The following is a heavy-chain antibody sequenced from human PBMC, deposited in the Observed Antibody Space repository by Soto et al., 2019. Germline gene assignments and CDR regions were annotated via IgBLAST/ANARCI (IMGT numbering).Heavy chain of an antibody. D-gene: IGHD3-3*01. CDR1: GVSISSYY. CDR3: ARVRSTDTYYDFWSGYIPAYFDY. V-gene: IGHV4-59*01. J-gene: IGHJ4*02. Sequence: SETLSLTCTVSGVSISSYYWIWIRQPPGKGLEWIGYIYYSGSTNYNPSLKSRVTISLDTSKNQFSLKLSSVTAADTAVYYCARVRSTDTYYDFWSGYIPAYFDYWGQGTLVTVSS. CDR2: IYYSGST.